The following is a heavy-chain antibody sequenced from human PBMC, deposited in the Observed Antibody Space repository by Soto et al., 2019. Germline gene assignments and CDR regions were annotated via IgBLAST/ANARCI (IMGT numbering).Heavy chain of an antibody. CDR2: IWYDGSNK. D-gene: IGHD3-22*01. CDR1: GFTFSSYG. V-gene: IGHV3-33*01. J-gene: IGHJ3*02. Sequence: GGSLRLSCAASGFTFSSYGMHWVRQAPGKGLEWVAVIWYDGSNKYYADSVKGRFTISRDNSKNTLYLQMNSLRAEDTAVYYCARHYHYYDSSGYYYRGAFDIWGQGTMVTVSS. CDR3: ARHYHYYDSSGYYYRGAFDI.